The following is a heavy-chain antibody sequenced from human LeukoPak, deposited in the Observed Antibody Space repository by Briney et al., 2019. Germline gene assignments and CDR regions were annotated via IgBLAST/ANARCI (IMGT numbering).Heavy chain of an antibody. CDR1: GGSISGSSYY. D-gene: IGHD4-23*01. CDR3: VYQGGNRNY. J-gene: IGHJ4*02. V-gene: IGHV4-39*01. CDR2: IYYSGGT. Sequence: SETLSLTCAVSGGSISGSSYYWGWIRQPPGKGLEWIGSIYYSGGTYYNPSLKSRVTISVDTSKNQFSLRLNSVTAADTAVYYCVYQGGNRNYWGQGTLVTVSS.